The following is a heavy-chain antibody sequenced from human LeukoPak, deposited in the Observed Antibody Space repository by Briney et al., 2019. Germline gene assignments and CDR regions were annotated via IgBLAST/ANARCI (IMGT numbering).Heavy chain of an antibody. V-gene: IGHV1-8*01. CDR3: ARGQVGITISGDRKYYFDS. D-gene: IGHD3-3*01. J-gene: IGHJ4*02. CDR1: GYTFTSYE. CDR2: MNPNRGNT. Sequence: ASVKVSCKASGYTFTSYEINWVRQATGQGREWMGWMNPNRGNTGYAQKFQGRVTMTMTMSISTAYMELSSLRSEDTAVYYCARGQVGITISGDRKYYFDSWGQGTLVIVSS.